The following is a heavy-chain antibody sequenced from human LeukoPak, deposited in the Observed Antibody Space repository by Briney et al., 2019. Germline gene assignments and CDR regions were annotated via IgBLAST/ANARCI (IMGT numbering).Heavy chain of an antibody. CDR2: IQSGGST. CDR1: GFTVSSNY. CDR3: ARGGAFDV. V-gene: IGHV3-53*01. J-gene: IGHJ3*01. Sequence: GGSLRLSCAASGFTVSSNYMSWVRPAPGKGLEGVSIIQSGGSTYYEDSVKGRFTISRDNSKNTVYLEMNSLRVEDTATYYCARGGAFDVWGQGTMVTVS.